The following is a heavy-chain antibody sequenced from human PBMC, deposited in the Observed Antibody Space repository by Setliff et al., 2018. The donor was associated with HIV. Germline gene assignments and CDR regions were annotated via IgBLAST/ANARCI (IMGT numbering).Heavy chain of an antibody. Sequence: PGESLKISCKGSGYSFTNYWIGWVRQMPGKGLEWVGIIYPGDSDTRYSPSFQGQVTISVDKSINTAYLQWNSLKASDTAMYYCARMSIAAAVFDIWGKGQWSPSPQ. V-gene: IGHV5-51*01. CDR2: IYPGDSDT. CDR1: GYSFTNYW. D-gene: IGHD6-13*01. CDR3: ARMSIAAAVFDI. J-gene: IGHJ3*02.